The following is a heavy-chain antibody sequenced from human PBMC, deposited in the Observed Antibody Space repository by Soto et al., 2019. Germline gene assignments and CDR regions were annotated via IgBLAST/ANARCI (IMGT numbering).Heavy chain of an antibody. D-gene: IGHD3-9*01. CDR2: ISAYNGNT. CDR1: GYTFTSYG. Sequence: QVQLVQSGAEVKKPGASVKVSCKASGYTFTSYGISWVRQAPGQGLEWMGWISAYNGNTNYAQKLQGRVTMTTDTSTSTADMELRSLRSDDTAVYYCARVGPDILTGYSVVEGVDYWGQGTLVTVSS. CDR3: ARVGPDILTGYSVVEGVDY. J-gene: IGHJ4*02. V-gene: IGHV1-18*01.